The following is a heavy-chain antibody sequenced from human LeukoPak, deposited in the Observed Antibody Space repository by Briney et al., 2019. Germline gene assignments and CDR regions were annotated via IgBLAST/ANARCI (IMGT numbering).Heavy chain of an antibody. D-gene: IGHD2-8*01. J-gene: IGHJ6*02. CDR3: ARRNDYYGLDV. CDR1: GYSFSSYR. V-gene: IGHV5-51*01. CDR2: IFPGDSDT. Sequence: GESLKISCKGSGYSFSSYRIGWVRQMPGKGLEWMGIIFPGDSDTRYSPSFQGHVTISADKSISTAYMQWNSLKASDTAMYFCARRNDYYGLDVWGQGTTVTVSS.